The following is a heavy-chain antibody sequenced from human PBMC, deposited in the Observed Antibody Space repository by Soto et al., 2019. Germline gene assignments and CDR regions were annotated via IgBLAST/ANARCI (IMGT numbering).Heavy chain of an antibody. CDR3: ARDDYTYGVY. D-gene: IGHD3-3*01. V-gene: IGHV3-11*01. CDR2: IGPYGNSI. J-gene: IGHJ4*02. CDR1: GFSFIDYF. Sequence: GSLRLSCAASGFSFIDYFISCIRQAPGKGLEWVSYIGPYGNSIYYADSVKGRFTISRDDAKKSLYLHVNSLRVEDTALYYCARDDYTYGVYWGQGSLVTVSS.